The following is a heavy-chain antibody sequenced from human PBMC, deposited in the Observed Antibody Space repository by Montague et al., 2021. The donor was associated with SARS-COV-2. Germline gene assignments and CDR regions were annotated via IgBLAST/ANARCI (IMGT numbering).Heavy chain of an antibody. CDR1: GDSVSSNSAA. V-gene: IGHV6-1*01. CDR2: TYYRSKWHN. J-gene: IGHJ4*02. D-gene: IGHD5-12*01. CDR3: ARGWVATIPHMDN. Sequence: CAISGDSVSSNSAAWNWIRQSPSRGLEWLERTYYRSKWHNDYAVSVKSRITINPDTSKNQFSLQLKSVTPEDMAVYYCARGWVATIPHMDNWGQGSLVIVSS.